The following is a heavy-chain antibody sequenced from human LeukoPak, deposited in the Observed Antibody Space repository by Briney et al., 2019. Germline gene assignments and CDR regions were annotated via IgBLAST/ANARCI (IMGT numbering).Heavy chain of an antibody. J-gene: IGHJ4*02. D-gene: IGHD3-22*01. Sequence: GRSLRLSCTASGFTFGDYAMSWVRQAPGKGREWVGFIRSKAYGGTTEYAASVKGRFTISRDDSKSIAYLQMNSLKTEDTAVYYCTRAGVVVVISFDYWGQGTLVTVSS. V-gene: IGHV3-49*04. CDR1: GFTFGDYA. CDR3: TRAGVVVVISFDY. CDR2: IRSKAYGGTT.